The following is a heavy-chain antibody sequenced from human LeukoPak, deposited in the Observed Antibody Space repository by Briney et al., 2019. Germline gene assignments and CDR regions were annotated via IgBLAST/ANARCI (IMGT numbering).Heavy chain of an antibody. CDR2: IWYDGSNK. Sequence: PGGSLRLSCAASGFTFSSYGMHRVRQAPGKGLEWVAVIWYDGSNKYYADSVKGRFTISRDNSKNTLYLQMNSLRAEDTAVYYCARDKGFWSGLSSYYYYYGMDVWGQGTTVTVSS. J-gene: IGHJ6*02. V-gene: IGHV3-33*01. D-gene: IGHD3-3*01. CDR1: GFTFSSYG. CDR3: ARDKGFWSGLSSYYYYYGMDV.